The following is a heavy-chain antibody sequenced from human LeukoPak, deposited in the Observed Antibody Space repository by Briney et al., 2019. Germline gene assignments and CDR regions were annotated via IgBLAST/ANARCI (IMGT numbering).Heavy chain of an antibody. V-gene: IGHV4-39*01. CDR1: GGSISSSSYF. D-gene: IGHD4-11*01. Sequence: SETLSLTCTVSGGSISSSSYFWGWIRQPPGKGLEWIGTIYYTGSTYYNPSLKSRVTISVDTSKNQFSLNLNSVTAADTAVYYCARYVMYNNYDYWGQGTLVTVSS. J-gene: IGHJ4*02. CDR3: ARYVMYNNYDY. CDR2: IYYTGST.